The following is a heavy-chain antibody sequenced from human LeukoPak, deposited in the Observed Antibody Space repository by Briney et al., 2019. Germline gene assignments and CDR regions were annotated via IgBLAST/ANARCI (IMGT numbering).Heavy chain of an antibody. D-gene: IGHD6-19*01. J-gene: IGHJ5*02. Sequence: PSETLSLTCAVSGYSISSGYCWGWIRQPPGQGLEWIGSIHHSGSTYYNPSLKSRVTISVDTSKNQISLKLSSVTAADTAVYSCARGRVAGTNNWFDPWGQGTLVTVSS. V-gene: IGHV4-38-2*01. CDR3: ARGRVAGTNNWFDP. CDR1: GYSISSGYC. CDR2: IHHSGST.